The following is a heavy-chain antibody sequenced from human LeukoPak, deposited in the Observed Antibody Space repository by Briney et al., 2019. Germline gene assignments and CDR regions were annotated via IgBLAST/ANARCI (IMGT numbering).Heavy chain of an antibody. D-gene: IGHD3-22*01. CDR1: GFTFSSYT. Sequence: KPGGSLRLSCAATGFTFSSYTMSWVRQAPGKGLEWVSSISSSSSYIYYADSVKGRFTISRDNSKNTLYLQMNSLRAEDTAVYYCARYYDSSGPSSRGACDIWGQGTMVTVSS. J-gene: IGHJ3*02. V-gene: IGHV3-21*04. CDR3: ARYYDSSGPSSRGACDI. CDR2: ISSSSSYI.